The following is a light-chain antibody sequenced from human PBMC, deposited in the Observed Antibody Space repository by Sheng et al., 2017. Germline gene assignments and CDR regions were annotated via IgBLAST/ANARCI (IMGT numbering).Light chain of an antibody. CDR3: QQFGSSPPWT. CDR1: QSISGN. CDR2: GAS. Sequence: EIVMTQSPATLSVSPGERATLSCRASQSISGNLAWYQQKPGQTPRLLIYGASRRATGIPDRFSGSGSGTVFTLTISRLEPEDFAVYYCQQFGSSPPWTFGQGTKVEIK. V-gene: IGKV3-20*01. J-gene: IGKJ1*01.